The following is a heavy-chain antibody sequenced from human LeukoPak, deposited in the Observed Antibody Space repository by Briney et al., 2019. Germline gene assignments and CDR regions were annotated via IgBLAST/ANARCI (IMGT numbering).Heavy chain of an antibody. V-gene: IGHV1-2*02. CDR3: ARDTARITIFGVAKYMDV. D-gene: IGHD3-3*01. Sequence: ASVKVSLKASVYTFTGYYMHWVRQAPGQGREGMGWINPNSGGTNYAQKFQGRVTLTRDTAISTDYMELSRLRSDDTAVYYCARDTARITIFGVAKYMDVWGKGTTVTVSS. CDR2: INPNSGGT. J-gene: IGHJ6*03. CDR1: VYTFTGYY.